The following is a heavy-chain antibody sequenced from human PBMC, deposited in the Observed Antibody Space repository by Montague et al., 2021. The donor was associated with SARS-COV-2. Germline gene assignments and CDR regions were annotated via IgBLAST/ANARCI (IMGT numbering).Heavy chain of an antibody. J-gene: IGHJ6*02. V-gene: IGHV4-34*10. CDR3: ARDRPRSYYYGSGTYTWGGYGMDV. Sequence: SETLSLTCAVYGGSFSGYYWSWIRQPPEKGLEWIGEINQSGRTNNNPSLKSRVTMSVDTSKNQFSLKLSSVTAADTALYYCARDRPRSYYYGSGTYTWGGYGMDVWGQGTLVTVSS. D-gene: IGHD3-10*01. CDR2: INQSGRT. CDR1: GGSFSGYY.